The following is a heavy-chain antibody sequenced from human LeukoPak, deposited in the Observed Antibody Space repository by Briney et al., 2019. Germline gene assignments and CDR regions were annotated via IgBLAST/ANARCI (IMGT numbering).Heavy chain of an antibody. D-gene: IGHD3-22*01. J-gene: IGHJ4*02. CDR3: ARFRHVYEYDIRGSLLCDF. CDR1: GDPFSRSVDF. Sequence: PSETLSLTYTVSGDPFSRSVDFWGWIRQPPGKGLEWIGSTCSNPSLNTRVTISVYTSGNQFSLKLSSVTAADTAVYFCARFRHVYEYDIRGSLLCDFGGEGIRVTVSP. CDR2: T. V-gene: IGHV4-39*01.